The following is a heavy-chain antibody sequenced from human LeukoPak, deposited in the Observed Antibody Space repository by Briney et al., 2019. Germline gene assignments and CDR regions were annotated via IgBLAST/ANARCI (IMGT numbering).Heavy chain of an antibody. CDR1: GFSFSSYA. J-gene: IGHJ4*02. V-gene: IGHV3-23*01. CDR2: ISGGGDNT. Sequence: GGSLRLSCAASGFSFSSYAMSWVRQAPGKGLEWVSAISGGGDNTYYADSVKGRFTLSRDNSKNTLYLQMNSLRAEDTAVYYCARHLYFWWGYDSSGYYGEYWGQGTLVTVSS. CDR3: ARHLYFWWGYDSSGYYGEY. D-gene: IGHD3-22*01.